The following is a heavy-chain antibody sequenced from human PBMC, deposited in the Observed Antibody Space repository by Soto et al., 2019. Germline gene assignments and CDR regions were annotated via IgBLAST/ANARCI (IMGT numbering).Heavy chain of an antibody. Sequence: PGGSLRLSCAASGFTFSSYDMHWVRQATGKGLEWVSAIGTAGDTYYPGSVKGRFTISRENAKNSLYLRMNSLRAGDTAVYYCARERLVGGMDVWGQGTTVTVSS. J-gene: IGHJ6*02. CDR1: GFTFSSYD. V-gene: IGHV3-13*01. CDR2: IGTAGDT. CDR3: ARERLVGGMDV. D-gene: IGHD2-15*01.